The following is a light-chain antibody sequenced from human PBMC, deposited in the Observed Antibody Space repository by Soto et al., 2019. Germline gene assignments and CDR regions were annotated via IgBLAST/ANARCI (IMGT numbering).Light chain of an antibody. J-gene: IGKJ1*01. V-gene: IGKV1-39*01. CDR2: AAS. Sequence: DIQITQSPSSLSASVGDRVTITCRASQSISSYLNWYPQKPGKAPKILIYAASSSQSGVPSRFSGSGSGTDFTLTISSLQPDDFAVYYCQQYVTSRTFGQGTKVDI. CDR1: QSISSY. CDR3: QQYVTSRT.